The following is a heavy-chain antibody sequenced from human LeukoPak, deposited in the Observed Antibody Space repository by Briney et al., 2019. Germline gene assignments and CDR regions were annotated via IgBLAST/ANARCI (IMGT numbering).Heavy chain of an antibody. D-gene: IGHD3-3*01. V-gene: IGHV4-59*12. CDR1: GGSISSYY. J-gene: IGHJ4*02. Sequence: PSETLSLTCTVSGGSISSYYWSWIRQPPGKGLEWIGYIYYSGSTNYNPSLKSRVTISVDTSKNQFSLKLSSVTAADTAVYYCARGMSHYDFWSGYYPPVGSSPPVDDYWGQGTLVTVSS. CDR3: ARGMSHYDFWSGYYPPVGSSPPVDDY. CDR2: IYYSGST.